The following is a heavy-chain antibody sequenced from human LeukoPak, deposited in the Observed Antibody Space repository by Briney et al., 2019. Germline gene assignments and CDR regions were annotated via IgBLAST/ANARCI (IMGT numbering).Heavy chain of an antibody. J-gene: IGHJ4*02. V-gene: IGHV1-46*01. Sequence: ASVKVSCKASGYTFTSYYLHWVRQAPGQGLEWMGIINPSGGYTSYAQKFQDRVTMTRDTSTSTVYMELSSLRSEDTAVYFCARDQIPTYHASSGYLDYWGQGTLVTVSS. CDR3: ARDQIPTYHASSGYLDY. CDR2: INPSGGYT. D-gene: IGHD3-22*01. CDR1: GYTFTSYY.